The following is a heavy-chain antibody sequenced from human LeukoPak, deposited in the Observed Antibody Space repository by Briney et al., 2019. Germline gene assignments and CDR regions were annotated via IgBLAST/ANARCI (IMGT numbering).Heavy chain of an antibody. D-gene: IGHD3-10*01. CDR1: GFTVSSNY. CDR3: AKGRNYGSGSSTPHYDY. Sequence: GGSLRLSCAASGFTVSSNYMSWVRQAPGKGLEWVSVIYSGGSTYYADSVKGRFTISRDNSKNTLYLQMNSLRAEDTAVYYCAKGRNYGSGSSTPHYDYWGQGTLVTVSS. J-gene: IGHJ4*02. V-gene: IGHV3-53*01. CDR2: IYSGGST.